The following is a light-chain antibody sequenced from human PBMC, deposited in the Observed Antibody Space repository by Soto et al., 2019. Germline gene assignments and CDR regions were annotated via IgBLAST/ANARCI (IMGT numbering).Light chain of an antibody. V-gene: IGLV1-40*01. J-gene: IGLJ2*01. CDR3: QSYDSSLSEGVV. CDR1: SSNIGAGYD. CDR2: GNS. Sequence: QSVLTQPPSVSGAPGQRVTISCTGSSSNIGAGYDVHWYQQLPGTAPKLLIYGNSNRPSEVPDRFSGSKSGTSASLAITGLQAEDEADYYCQSYDSSLSEGVVFGGGTKVTVL.